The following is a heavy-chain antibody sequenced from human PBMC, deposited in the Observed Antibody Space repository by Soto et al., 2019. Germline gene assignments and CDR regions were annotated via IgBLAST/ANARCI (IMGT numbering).Heavy chain of an antibody. J-gene: IGHJ3*02. CDR3: ARDSEANDAFDS. CDR1: GFTFSSYG. Sequence: GGSLRLSCAASGFTFSSYGMHWVRQAPGKGLEWVAVIWYDGSNKYYADSVKGRFTISRDNSKNTLYLQMNSLRAEDTAVYYCARDSEANDAFDSWGQGTMVTVAS. V-gene: IGHV3-33*01. CDR2: IWYDGSNK.